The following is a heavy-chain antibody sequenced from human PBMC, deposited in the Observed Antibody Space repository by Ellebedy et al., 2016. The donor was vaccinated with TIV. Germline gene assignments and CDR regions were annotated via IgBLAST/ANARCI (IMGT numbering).Heavy chain of an antibody. V-gene: IGHV1-2*02. D-gene: IGHD4-17*01. J-gene: IGHJ4*02. Sequence: AASVKVSCKASAYTFTSYGINWVRQAPGQGLEWMGWINPNSGGTNSAQKFQGRVTMTSDTSISTAYMELGRLRSDDTAVYYCARDPHLYGDYEPFDYWGQGTLVTVSS. CDR3: ARDPHLYGDYEPFDY. CDR1: AYTFTSYG. CDR2: INPNSGGT.